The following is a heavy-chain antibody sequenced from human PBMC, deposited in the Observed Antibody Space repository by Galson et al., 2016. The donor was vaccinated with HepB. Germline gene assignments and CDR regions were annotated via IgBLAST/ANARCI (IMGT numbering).Heavy chain of an antibody. J-gene: IGHJ3*02. CDR1: GGTFSNYA. CDR2: IIPIFRTP. CDR3: ALVRLAAAGTGNDAFDI. D-gene: IGHD6-13*01. Sequence: SVKVSCKASGGTFSNYAISWVRQAPGQGLEWMGGIIPIFRTPNYAQKFQGRVTITADESTSTAYMELSSLRSEATAVYYCALVRLAAAGTGNDAFDIWGQGAMVTVSA. V-gene: IGHV1-69*13.